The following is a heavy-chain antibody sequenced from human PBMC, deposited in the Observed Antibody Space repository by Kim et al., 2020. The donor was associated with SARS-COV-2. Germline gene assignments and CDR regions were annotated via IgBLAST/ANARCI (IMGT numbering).Heavy chain of an antibody. Sequence: GESLKISCKASGYSFANYWIGWVRQLPDKGPEWMGIIYPGDSDTRYSPSFQGHVTISADKSISTAYLQWSSLKASDTAMYYCVRQGSTITGTTGACWFDPWGQGTRVTVSS. V-gene: IGHV5-51*01. J-gene: IGHJ5*02. CDR2: IYPGDSDT. D-gene: IGHD1-20*01. CDR1: GYSFANYW. CDR3: VRQGSTITGTTGACWFDP.